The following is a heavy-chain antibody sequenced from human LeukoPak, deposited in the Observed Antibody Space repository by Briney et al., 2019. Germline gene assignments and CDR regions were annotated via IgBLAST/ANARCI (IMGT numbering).Heavy chain of an antibody. J-gene: IGHJ4*02. Sequence: AGGSLRLSCEASGFTFSSYAMHWVRQAPGKGLEYVSAISSNGGSTYYADSVKGRFSISRDNSKNTLYLQMSSLRAEDTAVYYCVKVARGFGELSGYWGQGTLVTVSS. CDR1: GFTFSSYA. D-gene: IGHD3-10*01. CDR2: ISSNGGST. V-gene: IGHV3-64D*09. CDR3: VKVARGFGELSGY.